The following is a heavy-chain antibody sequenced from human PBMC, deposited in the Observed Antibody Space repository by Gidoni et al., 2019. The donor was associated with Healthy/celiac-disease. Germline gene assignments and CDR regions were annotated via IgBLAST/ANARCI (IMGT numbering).Heavy chain of an antibody. CDR2: MNPNIGNT. J-gene: IGHJ5*02. Sequence: QVQLVQPGAEVKNPGAAVKVTCKACGYTFTSYDMNWVRQATGHGLEWIIWMNPNIGNTGDAQKCQGRVTMTRHTSIRTVYMELSGLRSEDTAVVYCARGEDYYGSWSQSPRTNWFDPWGQGPLVNVSS. V-gene: IGHV1-8*01. D-gene: IGHD3-10*01. CDR1: GYTFTSYD. CDR3: ARGEDYYGSWSQSPRTNWFDP.